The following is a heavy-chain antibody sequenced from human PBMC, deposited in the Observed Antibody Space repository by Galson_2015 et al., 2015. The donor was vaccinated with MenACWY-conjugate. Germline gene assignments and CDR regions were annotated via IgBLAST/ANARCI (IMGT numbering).Heavy chain of an antibody. CDR1: GDSVSSNTAT. CDR3: ASGFHL. Sequence: CAISGDSVSSNTATWDWIRQSPSRGLEWLGRTYYRSKWYNDYAVSVQSRITINPDTSKNQFSLHLSPVTPEDTAVYYCASGFHLLGQGTMVTVSS. J-gene: IGHJ3*01. CDR2: TYYRSKWYN. V-gene: IGHV6-1*01.